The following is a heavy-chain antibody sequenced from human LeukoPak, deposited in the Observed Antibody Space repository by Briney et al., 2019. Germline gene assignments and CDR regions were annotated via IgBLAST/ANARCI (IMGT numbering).Heavy chain of an antibody. CDR1: GYTFTGYY. Sequence: GASVKVSCKASGYTFTGYYMHWVRQAPGQGLEWMGWINPNSGGTNYAQKFQGRVTMTRDTSISTAYMELRSLRSDDTAVYYCARDELGYSSELGDYWGQGTLVTVSS. D-gene: IGHD6-25*01. V-gene: IGHV1-2*02. J-gene: IGHJ4*02. CDR2: INPNSGGT. CDR3: ARDELGYSSELGDY.